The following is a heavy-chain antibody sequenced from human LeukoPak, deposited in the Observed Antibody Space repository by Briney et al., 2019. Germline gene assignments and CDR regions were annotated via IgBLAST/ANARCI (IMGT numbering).Heavy chain of an antibody. V-gene: IGHV1-8*01. CDR1: GYTFTSYD. Sequence: ASVTVSCKASGYTFTSYDINWVRQATGQGLEWMGWMNPNSGNTGYAQKFQGRVTMTRNTSISTAYMELSSLRSEDTAVYYCARFRGYYDFWSGYYRPRGSLSYYYMDVWGKGTTVTVSS. CDR2: MNPNSGNT. J-gene: IGHJ6*03. CDR3: ARFRGYYDFWSGYYRPRGSLSYYYMDV. D-gene: IGHD3-3*01.